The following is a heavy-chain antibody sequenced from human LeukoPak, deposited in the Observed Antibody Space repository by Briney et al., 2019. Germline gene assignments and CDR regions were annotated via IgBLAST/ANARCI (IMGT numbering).Heavy chain of an antibody. J-gene: IGHJ6*03. CDR1: GFIFNTYG. Sequence: GGSLRLSCAISGFIFNTYGMNWVRQTPGKGLEWVSAISGSGGSTYYADSVKGRFTLSRDNSKNTVYLQMNSLRAEDTAVYYCAKRYDILISCPSCYYYMDVWGNGTTVTVSS. CDR2: ISGSGGST. D-gene: IGHD3-9*01. V-gene: IGHV3-23*01. CDR3: AKRYDILISCPSCYYYMDV.